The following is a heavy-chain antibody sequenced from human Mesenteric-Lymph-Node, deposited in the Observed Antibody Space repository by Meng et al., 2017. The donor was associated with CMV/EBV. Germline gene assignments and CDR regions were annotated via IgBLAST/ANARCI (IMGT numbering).Heavy chain of an antibody. CDR3: ARHQRWLKSEGGFNY. D-gene: IGHD4-23*01. CDR2: INHSGST. V-gene: IGHV4-34*01. J-gene: IGHJ4*02. Sequence: VHLQQWGAGLLKPSEPLSLTCAVYGGSFSCYYWSWIRQPPGKGLEWIGEINHSGSTNYNPSLKSRVTISVDTSKNQFSLKLSSVTAADTAVYYCARHQRWLKSEGGFNYWGQGTLVTVSS. CDR1: GGSFSCYY.